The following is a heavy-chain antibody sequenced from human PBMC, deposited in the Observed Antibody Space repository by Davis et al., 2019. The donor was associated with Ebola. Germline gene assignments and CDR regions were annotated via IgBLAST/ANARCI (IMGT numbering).Heavy chain of an antibody. CDR1: GLRLTDYW. J-gene: IGHJ4*02. CDR3: ANCDYGGNSGVDY. Sequence: PGGSLRLSCAAYGLRLTDYWMSCVRQAPGKGPEWVSAISGSGGSTYYADSVKGRFTISLDNSKNTLYLQMNSLRAEDKAVYYCANCDYGGNSGVDYWGQGTLVTVSS. V-gene: IGHV3-23*01. CDR2: ISGSGGST. D-gene: IGHD4-23*01.